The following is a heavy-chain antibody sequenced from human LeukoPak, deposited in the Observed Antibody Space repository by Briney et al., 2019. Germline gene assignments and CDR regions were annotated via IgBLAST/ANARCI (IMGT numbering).Heavy chain of an antibody. Sequence: PSETLSLTCAVYGGSFSGYYWSWIRQPPGKGLEWIGEINHSGSTNYNPSLKSRVTISVDTSKSQFSLKLSSVTAADTAVYYCARSSGIAPGLDVWGKGTTVTISS. CDR3: ARSSGIAPGLDV. D-gene: IGHD6-13*01. J-gene: IGHJ6*04. CDR1: GGSFSGYY. CDR2: INHSGST. V-gene: IGHV4-34*01.